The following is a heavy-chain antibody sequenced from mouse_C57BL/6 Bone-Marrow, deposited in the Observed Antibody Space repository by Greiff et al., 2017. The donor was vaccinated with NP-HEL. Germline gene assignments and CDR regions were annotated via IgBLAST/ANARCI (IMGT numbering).Heavy chain of an antibody. CDR3: ARRAIVTTREYYYAMDY. J-gene: IGHJ4*01. Sequence: VQLQESDAELVKPGASVKISCKVSGYTFTDHTIHWMKQRPEQGLEWIGYIYPRDGSTKYNEKFKGKATLTADKSSSTAYMQLNSLTSEDSAVYFCARRAIVTTREYYYAMDYWGQGTSVTVSS. V-gene: IGHV1-78*01. D-gene: IGHD2-12*01. CDR1: GYTFTDHT. CDR2: IYPRDGST.